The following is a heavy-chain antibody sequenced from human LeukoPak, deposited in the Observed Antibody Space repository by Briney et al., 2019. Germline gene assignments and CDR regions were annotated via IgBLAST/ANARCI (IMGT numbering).Heavy chain of an antibody. CDR2: IYYSGST. Sequence: SETLSLTCTVSGGSISGYYWSWIRQPPGKGLDWIGYIYYSGSTTYNPSLKSRVTISVDTSKNQFSLKLSSVTAADTAVYYCARGEVTMVRGVILPDAFDIWGQGTMVTVSS. J-gene: IGHJ3*02. V-gene: IGHV4-59*01. CDR1: GGSISGYY. D-gene: IGHD3-10*01. CDR3: ARGEVTMVRGVILPDAFDI.